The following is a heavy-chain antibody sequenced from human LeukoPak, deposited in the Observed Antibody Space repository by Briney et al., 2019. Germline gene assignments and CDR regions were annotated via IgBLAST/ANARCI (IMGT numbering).Heavy chain of an antibody. J-gene: IGHJ5*01. Sequence: ASVKVSCKASGYTFTTYAIHWVRQAPGQSLEWMGWINADNGNTKYSQDFQDRLTITRDTSASTAYMELSSLRSEDMAVYFCTRDPSGCFDSWGQGTLVSVSS. CDR3: TRDPSGCFDS. D-gene: IGHD2-8*01. CDR1: GYTFTTYA. V-gene: IGHV1-3*03. CDR2: INADNGNT.